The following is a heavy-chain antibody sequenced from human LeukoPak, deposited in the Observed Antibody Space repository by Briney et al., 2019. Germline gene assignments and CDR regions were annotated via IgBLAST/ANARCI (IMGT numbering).Heavy chain of an antibody. CDR2: ISSSGSTI. J-gene: IGHJ4*02. CDR1: GFTFSSYG. V-gene: IGHV3-48*04. D-gene: IGHD6-13*01. CDR3: ARGLYSSSQY. Sequence: GGSLRLSCAASGFTFSSYGMHWVRQTPGKGLEWVSYISSSGSTIYYADSVKGRFTISRDNAKNSLYLQMNSLRAEDTAVYYCARGLYSSSQYWGQGTLVTVSS.